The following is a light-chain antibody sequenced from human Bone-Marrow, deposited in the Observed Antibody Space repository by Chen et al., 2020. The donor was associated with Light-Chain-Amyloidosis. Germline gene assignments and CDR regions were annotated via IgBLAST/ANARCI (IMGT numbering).Light chain of an antibody. Sequence: SYELTQPPSVSVSPAQTARITCSGDDLPTKYAYWYQQKPGQAPVLVIHRDTERPSGISERFSCSSSGTTATLTISGVQAEDESDYHCQSADSSGTYEVIFGGGTKLTVL. CDR1: DLPTKY. J-gene: IGLJ2*01. CDR3: QSADSSGTYEVI. CDR2: RDT. V-gene: IGLV3-25*03.